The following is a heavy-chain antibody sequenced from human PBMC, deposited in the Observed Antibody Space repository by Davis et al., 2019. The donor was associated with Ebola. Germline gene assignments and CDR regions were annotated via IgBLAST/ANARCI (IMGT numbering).Heavy chain of an antibody. Sequence: ASVKVSCKASGYTFTNYGITWVRQAPGQGLEWMGWINPHNGNTNYAQNVQGRVIMTSDTATTTAYMEVGSLRSDDTAVYYCARDSRLHYWGQGTLVTVSS. CDR1: GYTFTNYG. CDR3: ARDSRLHY. D-gene: IGHD6-25*01. J-gene: IGHJ4*02. V-gene: IGHV1-18*04. CDR2: INPHNGNT.